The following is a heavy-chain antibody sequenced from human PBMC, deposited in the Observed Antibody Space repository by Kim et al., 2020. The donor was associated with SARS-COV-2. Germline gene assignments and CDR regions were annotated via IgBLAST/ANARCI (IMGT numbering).Heavy chain of an antibody. Sequence: GGSLRLSCAASGFTLNTYGMHWVRQAPGKGLEWVAVISYDGSHKYYEDSVKGRFTISRDNSKNTLYLQMNSLRIEDTAVYYCAKSFSGSYFGYDYWGQGTLVTVS. CDR2: ISYDGSHK. CDR3: AKSFSGSYFGYDY. D-gene: IGHD1-26*01. CDR1: GFTLNTYG. V-gene: IGHV3-30*18. J-gene: IGHJ4*02.